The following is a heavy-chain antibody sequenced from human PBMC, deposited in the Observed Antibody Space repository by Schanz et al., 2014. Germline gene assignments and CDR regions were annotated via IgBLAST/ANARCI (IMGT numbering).Heavy chain of an antibody. Sequence: VQLVESGGGVVQPGRSLRLSCAASGITFSNPALSWVRQAPGKGLEWVSGIGGSGDSTHYADSVKGRFIISRDNSKNTLYLQVNSLRAEDTAVYYCAKHVRSLTGNDYWGQGTLVTVSS. CDR2: IGGSGDST. V-gene: IGHV3-23*04. CDR1: GITFSNPA. D-gene: IGHD3-9*01. J-gene: IGHJ4*02. CDR3: AKHVRSLTGNDY.